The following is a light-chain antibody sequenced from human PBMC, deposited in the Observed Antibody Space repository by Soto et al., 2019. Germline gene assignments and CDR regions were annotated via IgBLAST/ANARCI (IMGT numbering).Light chain of an antibody. CDR3: QSYDSSLSGYV. J-gene: IGLJ1*01. V-gene: IGLV1-40*01. CDR2: GNS. CDR1: SSNIGANYD. Sequence: QPVLTQPPSVSGAPGQRVTISCTGSSSNIGANYDVHWYQQFPGTAPKLLIYGNSNRPSGVPDRFSGSKSDTSASLAITGLQAEDEADYYCQSYDSSLSGYVFGTGTKVTFL.